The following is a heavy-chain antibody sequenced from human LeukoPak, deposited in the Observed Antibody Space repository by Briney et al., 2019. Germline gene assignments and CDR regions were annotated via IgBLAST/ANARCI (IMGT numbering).Heavy chain of an antibody. D-gene: IGHD1-1*01. CDR2: INHSGST. V-gene: IGHV4-34*01. J-gene: IGHJ4*02. Sequence: SETLSLTCAVYGGSFSGYYWSWIRQPPGKGLEWIGEINHSGSTNYNPSLKSRVTISVDTSKNQFSLKPSSVTAADTAVYYCARGPTYRGRHFDYWGQGTLVTVSS. CDR3: ARGPTYRGRHFDY. CDR1: GGSFSGYY.